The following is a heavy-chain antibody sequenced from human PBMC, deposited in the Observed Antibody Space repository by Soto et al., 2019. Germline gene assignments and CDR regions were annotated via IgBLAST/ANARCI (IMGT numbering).Heavy chain of an antibody. J-gene: IGHJ6*02. V-gene: IGHV3-23*01. CDR3: AKDKAAAGKNYYYYGMDV. Sequence: EVQLLESGGGLVQPGGSLRLSCAASGFTFSSYAMSWVRQAPGKGLEWVSAISGSGGSTYYADSVKGRFTISRDNSKNTXXLQMNSLRAEDTAVYYCAKDKAAAGKNYYYYGMDVWGQGTTVTVSS. D-gene: IGHD6-13*01. CDR1: GFTFSSYA. CDR2: ISGSGGST.